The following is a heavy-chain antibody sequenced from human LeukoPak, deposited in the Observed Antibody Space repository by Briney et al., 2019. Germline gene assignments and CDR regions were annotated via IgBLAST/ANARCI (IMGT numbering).Heavy chain of an antibody. J-gene: IGHJ5*02. Sequence: SETLSLTCTVSGGSISSYYWSWIRQPAGKGLEWIGRIYTSGSTNYNPSLKSRVTISVDTSKNPFSLKLSSVTAADTAVYYCARSGYCSSTSCTWFDPWGQGTLVTVSS. V-gene: IGHV4-4*07. D-gene: IGHD2-2*01. CDR2: IYTSGST. CDR3: ARSGYCSSTSCTWFDP. CDR1: GGSISSYY.